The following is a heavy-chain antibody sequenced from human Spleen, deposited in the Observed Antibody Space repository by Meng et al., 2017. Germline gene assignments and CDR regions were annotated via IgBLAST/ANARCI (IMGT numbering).Heavy chain of an antibody. CDR2: MNPNTGGT. D-gene: IGHD4-17*01. V-gene: IGHV1-2*06. CDR1: GYTFIGYY. J-gene: IGHJ4*02. CDR3: ARALYGDYEFDH. Sequence: QVHLVQSGAGVKKPGASVKVSCKASGYTFIGYYMHWFRQAPGQGLEWMGRMNPNTGGTTYAQRFQGRVTMTRDTSISTAYMELSRLRSDDTAVFYCARALYGDYEFDHWGQGTLVTVSS.